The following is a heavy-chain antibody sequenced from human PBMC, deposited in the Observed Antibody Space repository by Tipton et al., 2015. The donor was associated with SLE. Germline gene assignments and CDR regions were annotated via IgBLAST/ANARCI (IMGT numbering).Heavy chain of an antibody. CDR1: GYSISSGNY. J-gene: IGHJ3*02. Sequence: TLSLTCAVSGYSISSGNYWGWSRQPPGKGLERIGIMYHSGSTHYNPSLKSRVTISVDSSKNHFSLRVTSVTAADTAVYYCATTMTTTASYGAFDMWGQGTRVSVSS. CDR3: ATTMTTTASYGAFDM. D-gene: IGHD4-17*01. V-gene: IGHV4-38-2*01. CDR2: MYHSGST.